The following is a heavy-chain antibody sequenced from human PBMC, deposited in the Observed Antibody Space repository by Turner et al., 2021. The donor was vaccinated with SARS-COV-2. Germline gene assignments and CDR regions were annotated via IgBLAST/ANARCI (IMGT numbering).Heavy chain of an antibody. D-gene: IGHD2-2*01. CDR1: GYTLTELS. V-gene: IGHV1-24*01. J-gene: IGHJ5*02. CDR3: ATGYQLRVNWFDP. Sequence: QVPLVQSGAEVKKPGAPVKVSCKISGYTLTELSMYWVRQAPGKGLEWMGGFDPEDGETIYAQNFQGRVTMTEDTSTDTAYMELSSLRSEDTAVYFCATGYQLRVNWFDPWGQGTLVTVSS. CDR2: FDPEDGET.